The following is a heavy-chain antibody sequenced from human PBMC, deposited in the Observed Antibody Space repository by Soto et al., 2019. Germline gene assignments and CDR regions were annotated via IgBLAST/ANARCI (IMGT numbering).Heavy chain of an antibody. CDR3: AREAYSSGWYWFDP. V-gene: IGHV3-33*01. Sequence: GGSLRLSCVASGFTFSNYAMHWVRQAPGKGLEWVALIWYDGSNKYYADSVKGRFTISRDNPKNTLYLQMNNLRAEDTAVYYCAREAYSSGWYWFDPWGQGTLVTVSS. J-gene: IGHJ5*02. CDR1: GFTFSNYA. D-gene: IGHD6-19*01. CDR2: IWYDGSNK.